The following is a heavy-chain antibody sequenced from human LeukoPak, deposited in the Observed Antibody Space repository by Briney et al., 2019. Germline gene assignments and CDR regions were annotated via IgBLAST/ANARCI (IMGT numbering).Heavy chain of an antibody. CDR1: GFTFSSYA. D-gene: IGHD2-8*01. CDR2: ISGSGDST. Sequence: PGGSLRLSCAASGFTFSSYAMRWVRQTPGKGLEWVSSISGSGDSTYYADSVKGRLTISRDNSQSTLYLEVNSLRADDTAVYYCTKDVVSNSKAFDYWGQGTLVTVSS. V-gene: IGHV3-23*01. J-gene: IGHJ4*02. CDR3: TKDVVSNSKAFDY.